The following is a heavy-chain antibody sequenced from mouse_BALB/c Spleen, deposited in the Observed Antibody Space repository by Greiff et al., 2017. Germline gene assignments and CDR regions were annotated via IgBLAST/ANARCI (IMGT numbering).Heavy chain of an antibody. CDR3: AREQDYAMDY. V-gene: IGHV1-54*01. CDR1: GYAFTNYL. Sequence: VQLQQSGAELVRPGTSVKVSCKASGYAFTNYLIEWVKQRPGQGLEWIGVINPGSGGTNYNEKCKGKATLTADKSSSTAYMQLSSLTSDDSAVYFCAREQDYAMDYWGQGTSVTVSS. CDR2: INPGSGGT. J-gene: IGHJ4*01.